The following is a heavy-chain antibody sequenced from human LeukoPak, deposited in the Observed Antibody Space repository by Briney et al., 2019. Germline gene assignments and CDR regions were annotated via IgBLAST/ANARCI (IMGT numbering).Heavy chain of an antibody. CDR3: AKAGTSMAAAHRFFDY. CDR2: ISGSGGST. V-gene: IGHV3-23*01. CDR1: GFTFSSYA. D-gene: IGHD6-13*01. J-gene: IGHJ4*02. Sequence: GGSLRLSCAASGFTFSSYATSWVRQAPGKGLAWVSSISGSGGSTYYADSVKGRFTISRDNSKNTLYLQMNSLRAEDTAVYYCAKAGTSMAAAHRFFDYWGQGTLVTVSS.